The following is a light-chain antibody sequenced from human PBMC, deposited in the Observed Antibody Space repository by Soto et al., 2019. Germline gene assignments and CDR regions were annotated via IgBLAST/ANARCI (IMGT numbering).Light chain of an antibody. CDR3: CSYAGSYTWV. Sequence: QSALTQPPSVSGSPGQSVTISCTGTSSDVGGYNYVSWYQQYPGKAPKLMIYEVSKRPSGVPDRFSGSKSGNTASLTISGLQAEDEADYYCCSYAGSYTWVFGTGTKVTVL. CDR2: EVS. V-gene: IGLV2-11*01. J-gene: IGLJ1*01. CDR1: SSDVGGYNY.